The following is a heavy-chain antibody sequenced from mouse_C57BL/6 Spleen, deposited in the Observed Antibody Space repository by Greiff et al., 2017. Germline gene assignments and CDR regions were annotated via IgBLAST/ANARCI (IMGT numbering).Heavy chain of an antibody. V-gene: IGHV1-72*01. D-gene: IGHD1-1*01. J-gene: IGHJ3*01. CDR3: ASGSSYSWFAY. CDR1: GYTFTSYW. CDR2: IDPDSGGT. Sequence: QVQLQQPGAELVKPGASVKLSCKASGYTFTSYWMHWVKQRPGRGLEWIGWIDPDSGGTKYNEKFKSKATLTVDKTSSTAYMQLRSLTSEDSAVYYCASGSSYSWFAYWGQKALVTVSA.